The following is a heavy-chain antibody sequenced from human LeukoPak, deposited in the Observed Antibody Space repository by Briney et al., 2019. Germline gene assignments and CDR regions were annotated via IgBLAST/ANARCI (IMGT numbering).Heavy chain of an antibody. J-gene: IGHJ6*02. V-gene: IGHV4-59*08. Sequence: PSKTLSLTCTVSGGSISSYYWSWIRQPPGKGLEWIGYIYYSGSTNYNPSLKSRDTISVDTSKNQFSLKLSSVTAADTAVYYCARVFTMVRGVMAPYYYYGMDVWGQGTTVTVSS. D-gene: IGHD3-10*01. CDR1: GGSISSYY. CDR2: IYYSGST. CDR3: ARVFTMVRGVMAPYYYYGMDV.